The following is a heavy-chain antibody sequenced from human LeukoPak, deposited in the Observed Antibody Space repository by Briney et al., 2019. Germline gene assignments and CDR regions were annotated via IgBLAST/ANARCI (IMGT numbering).Heavy chain of an antibody. V-gene: IGHV4-39*01. J-gene: IGHJ2*01. D-gene: IGHD3-10*01. Sequence: PSETLSLTCTVSGGSISSSSYYWGWIRQPRGKGLEWIGSIYYSGSTYYNPSLKSRVTISVDTSKNQFSLKLSSVTAADTAVYYCARQVDPFGEHRHFDLWGRGTLVTVSS. CDR3: ARQVDPFGEHRHFDL. CDR1: GGSISSSSYY. CDR2: IYYSGST.